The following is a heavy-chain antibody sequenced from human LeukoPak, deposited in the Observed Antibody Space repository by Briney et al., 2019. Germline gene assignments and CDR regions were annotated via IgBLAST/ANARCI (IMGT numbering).Heavy chain of an antibody. V-gene: IGHV3-15*01. Sequence: GGSLRLSCAASGFTFSNAWMSWVRQAPGKGLEWVGRITSKTDGGTTDYAAPVKDRFTISTDDSKNTLYLQMNSLKTEDSAVYYCTTDPLGYCSSTTCYAYFQHWGHGTLVTVSS. CDR1: GFTFSNAW. CDR2: ITSKTDGGTT. J-gene: IGHJ1*01. D-gene: IGHD2-2*01. CDR3: TTDPLGYCSSTTCYAYFQH.